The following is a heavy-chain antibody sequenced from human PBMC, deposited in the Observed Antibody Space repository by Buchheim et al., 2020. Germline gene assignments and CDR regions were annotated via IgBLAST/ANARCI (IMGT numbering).Heavy chain of an antibody. D-gene: IGHD3-9*01. J-gene: IGHJ4*02. CDR2: ISYDGSNK. Sequence: QVQLVESGGGVVQPGRSLRLSCAASGFTFSSYGMHWVRQAPGKGLEWVAVISYDGSNKYYADSVKGRFTISRDTSKNTLYLQMNSLRAEDTAVYYCAKDPWDYDILTGYYDFDYWGQGTL. CDR3: AKDPWDYDILTGYYDFDY. V-gene: IGHV3-30*18. CDR1: GFTFSSYG.